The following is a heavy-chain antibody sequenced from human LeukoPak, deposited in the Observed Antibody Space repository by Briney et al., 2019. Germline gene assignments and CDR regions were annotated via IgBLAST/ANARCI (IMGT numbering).Heavy chain of an antibody. D-gene: IGHD4-17*01. J-gene: IGHJ3*02. Sequence: PSRTLSLTCTVSGGSVSSGDSYWSWIRQPPGKGLECIGYIYYSGSTYYSPSLKSRVTISGDTSKNQFSLNLSSMTAADTAVYYCARRLRGAFDIWGRGTMVTVSS. CDR2: IYYSGST. V-gene: IGHV4-30-4*01. CDR3: ARRLRGAFDI. CDR1: GGSVSSGDSY.